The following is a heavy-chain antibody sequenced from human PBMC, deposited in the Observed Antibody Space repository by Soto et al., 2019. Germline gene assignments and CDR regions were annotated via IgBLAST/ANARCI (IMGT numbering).Heavy chain of an antibody. V-gene: IGHV1-18*01. CDR1: GYTFTSYG. D-gene: IGHD6-13*01. CDR3: ARDLSSGSWDWYFDL. Sequence: QVQLVQSGAEVKKPGASVKVSCKASGYTFTSYGISWVRQALGQGLEWMGWISAYNGNTNYAQKLQGRVTMTTDTSTSTAYMELRSLRSDDTAVYYCARDLSSGSWDWYFDLWGRGTLVTVSS. J-gene: IGHJ2*01. CDR2: ISAYNGNT.